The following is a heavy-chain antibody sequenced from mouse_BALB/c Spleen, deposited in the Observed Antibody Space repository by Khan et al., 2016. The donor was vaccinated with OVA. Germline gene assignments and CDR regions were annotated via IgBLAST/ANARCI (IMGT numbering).Heavy chain of an antibody. J-gene: IGHJ3*01. CDR1: GYTFTDYY. Sequence: QVRLQQSGAELARPGASVKLSCKASGYTFTDYYINWVKQRTGQGLEWIGEISPGSGDTYYNERFKGKATLTADQSSSTAYMQLSSLTSEASAVYFWARRNYFGYTFAYWGQGTLVTVSA. D-gene: IGHD1-2*01. CDR3: ARRNYFGYTFAY. CDR2: ISPGSGDT. V-gene: IGHV1-77*01.